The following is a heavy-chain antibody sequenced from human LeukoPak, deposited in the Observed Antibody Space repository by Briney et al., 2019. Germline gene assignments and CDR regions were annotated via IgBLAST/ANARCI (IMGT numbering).Heavy chain of an antibody. D-gene: IGHD3-10*01. Sequence: SQTLSLTCAISGDSVSSNIAAWNWIRQSPSRGLEWLGRTYHRSKWYNDYAVSVKSRIAINSDTSNNQFSLHLNSVTPEDTAVYYCARGVDNYYGSGSYDYWGQGTLVTVSS. V-gene: IGHV6-1*01. CDR1: GDSVSSNIAA. CDR2: TYHRSKWYN. CDR3: ARGVDNYYGSGSYDY. J-gene: IGHJ4*02.